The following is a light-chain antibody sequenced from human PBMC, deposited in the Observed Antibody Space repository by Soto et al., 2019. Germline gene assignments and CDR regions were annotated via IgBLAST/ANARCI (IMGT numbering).Light chain of an antibody. J-gene: IGLJ2*01. CDR2: GNS. CDR3: QSSDSSLSGHVV. CDR1: SSNIGAGYD. Sequence: QSVLTQPPSVSGAPGQRVTISCTGSSSNIGAGYDVHWYQQLPGTAPKLLIYGNSNRPSGVPDRFSGSKSGPSASLAITGLQAEDDADYCCQSSDSSLSGHVVFGGGTK. V-gene: IGLV1-40*01.